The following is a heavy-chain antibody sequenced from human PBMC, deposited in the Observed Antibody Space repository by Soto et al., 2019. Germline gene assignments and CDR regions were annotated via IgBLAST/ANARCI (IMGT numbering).Heavy chain of an antibody. Sequence: PGESLKISCAVSGFTLSSHAMHWVRQAPGKGLEWVALILSDGSNKYYADSVKGRFNNSRDNSKNTMYLQMNSLSVEDTAVYYCARDDEGGSDCDLGYWGQGALVTVS. D-gene: IGHD1-26*01. CDR1: GFTLSSHA. J-gene: IGHJ4*02. CDR2: ILSDGSNK. V-gene: IGHV3-30-3*01. CDR3: ARDDEGGSDCDLGY.